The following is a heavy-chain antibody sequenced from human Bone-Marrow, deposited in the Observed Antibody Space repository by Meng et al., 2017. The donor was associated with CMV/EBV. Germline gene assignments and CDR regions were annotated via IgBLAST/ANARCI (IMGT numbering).Heavy chain of an antibody. CDR1: GYTFTSYG. J-gene: IGHJ5*02. CDR3: ATTSNPNYGDYVSFSFDL. V-gene: IGHV1-18*01. CDR2: ISAYNGNT. D-gene: IGHD4-17*01. Sequence: ASVKVSCKASGYTFTSYGISWVRQAPGQGLEWMGWISAYNGNTNYAQKLQGRVTITADKSTSTAYMELSSLRSEDTAVYYCATTSNPNYGDYVSFSFDLWGQGTLVTVSS.